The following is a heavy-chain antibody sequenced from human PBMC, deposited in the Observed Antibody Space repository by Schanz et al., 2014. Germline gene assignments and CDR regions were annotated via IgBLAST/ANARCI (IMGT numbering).Heavy chain of an antibody. CDR3: ARIIDGDYLY. J-gene: IGHJ4*02. CDR1: GATFNSYA. V-gene: IGHV1-69*04. D-gene: IGHD4-17*01. CDR2: IIPPLRQT. Sequence: QVRLVQSGSEVKKPGSSVKVSCKSSGATFNSYAFGWERQAPGQGFEWVGSIIPPLRQTRYAQKFEERVIITADTSTTTVYMDLASLTSDDTAVYFCARIIDGDYLYWGQGTLVTVSS.